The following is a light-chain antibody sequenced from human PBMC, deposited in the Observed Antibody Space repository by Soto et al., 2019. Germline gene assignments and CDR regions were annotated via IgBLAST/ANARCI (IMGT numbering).Light chain of an antibody. J-gene: IGKJ2*01. Sequence: DIQMTQSPSTLSASVGDRVTITCRASQSISSWLAWYQQKPGKAPKLLIYDASSLESGVPSRFSGSGSGTEFTLTISSLQPDDFATYYCQQYNSYPVTIGQGTKPAIK. CDR3: QQYNSYPVT. CDR2: DAS. V-gene: IGKV1-5*01. CDR1: QSISSW.